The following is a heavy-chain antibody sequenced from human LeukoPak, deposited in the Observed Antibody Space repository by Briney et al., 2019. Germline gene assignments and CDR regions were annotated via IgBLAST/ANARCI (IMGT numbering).Heavy chain of an antibody. D-gene: IGHD1-7*01. CDR1: GFTFSSYG. V-gene: IGHV3-33*01. J-gene: IGHJ4*02. Sequence: GGSLRLSCAASGFTFSSYGMHWVRQAPGKGLEWVAVIWYDANNKYSADSVKGRFTISRDNSKNTLFLQMNSLRVEDTALYYCARGRITGTTNWFDYWGQGTLVTVSS. CDR2: IWYDANNK. CDR3: ARGRITGTTNWFDY.